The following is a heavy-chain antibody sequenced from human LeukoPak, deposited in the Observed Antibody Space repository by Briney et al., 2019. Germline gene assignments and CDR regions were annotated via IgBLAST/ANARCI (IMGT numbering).Heavy chain of an antibody. J-gene: IGHJ1*01. CDR2: IYYSGST. CDR1: GGSIISYY. V-gene: IGHV4-59*01. Sequence: SETLSLTCRVSGGSIISYYWSWIRQPPGKGLEWIGYIYYSGSTNYNPSLKSRVTISVDTSKNQFSLKLSSVTAADTAVYYCARDSSGYYGHFQHWGQGTLVTVSS. D-gene: IGHD3-22*01. CDR3: ARDSSGYYGHFQH.